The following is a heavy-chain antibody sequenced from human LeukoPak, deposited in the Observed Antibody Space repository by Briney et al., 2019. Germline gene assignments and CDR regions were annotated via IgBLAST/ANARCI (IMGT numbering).Heavy chain of an antibody. CDR1: GYTLTELS. CDR3: ATDRITMVRGVITSYYFDY. V-gene: IGHV1-24*01. Sequence: ASVKVSCKVSGYTLTELSVHWVRQAPGKGLEWMGGFDPEDGETIYAQKFQGRVTMTEDTSTDTAYMELSSLRSEDTAVYYCATDRITMVRGVITSYYFDYWGQGTLVTVSS. J-gene: IGHJ4*02. D-gene: IGHD3-10*01. CDR2: FDPEDGET.